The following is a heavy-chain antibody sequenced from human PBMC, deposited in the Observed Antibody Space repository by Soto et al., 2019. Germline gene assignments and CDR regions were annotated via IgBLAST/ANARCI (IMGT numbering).Heavy chain of an antibody. CDR1: GGTFSSYA. J-gene: IGHJ5*02. CDR3: ALSPSIAARLTNWFDP. V-gene: IGHV1-69*01. D-gene: IGHD6-6*01. CDR2: IIPIFGTA. Sequence: QVQLVQSGAEVKKPGSSVKVSCKASGGTFSSYAISWVRQAPGQGLEWMGGIIPIFGTANYAQKFQGRVTISAVDSTSTDYMELSSLRSEDTAVYYCALSPSIAARLTNWFDPWGQGILVTVSS.